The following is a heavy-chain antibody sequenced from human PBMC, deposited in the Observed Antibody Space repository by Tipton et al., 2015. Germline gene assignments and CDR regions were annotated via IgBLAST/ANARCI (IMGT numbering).Heavy chain of an antibody. CDR1: GGSITSNSYF. V-gene: IGHV4-39*01. CDR2: IYYDGDT. J-gene: IGHJ4*02. D-gene: IGHD3-22*01. Sequence: TLSLTCTVSGGSITSNSYFWGWIRQSPGKGLEWIGSIYYDGDTYYIPSLKSRVTISIDASKSQFFLKVNSVTAADTAVYYCASFYFYDRSGRYFFDHWGQGTLVTGSS. CDR3: ASFYFYDRSGRYFFDH.